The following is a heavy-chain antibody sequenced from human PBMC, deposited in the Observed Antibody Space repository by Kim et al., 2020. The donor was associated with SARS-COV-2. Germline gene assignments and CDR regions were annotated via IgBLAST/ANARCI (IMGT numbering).Heavy chain of an antibody. CDR1: GFTFDDYA. D-gene: IGHD3-10*01. CDR2: ISGDGGST. Sequence: GGSLRLSCAASGFTFDDYAMHWVRQAPGKGLEWVSLISGDGGSTYYADSVKGRFTISRDNSKNSLYLQMNSLRTEDTALYYCASIEDYYGSGSYSPDYYCGMDVWGQGTTVTVSS. J-gene: IGHJ6*02. CDR3: ASIEDYYGSGSYSPDYYCGMDV. V-gene: IGHV3-43*02.